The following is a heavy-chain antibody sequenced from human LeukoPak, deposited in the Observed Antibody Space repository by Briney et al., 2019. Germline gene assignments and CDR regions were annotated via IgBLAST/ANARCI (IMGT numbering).Heavy chain of an antibody. CDR1: GYTFTDYD. CDR2: VNAGNGNT. Sequence: ASVKVSCKASGYTFTDYDIHWVRQAPGQRLEWMGWVNAGNGNTKYSQKFQGRVTITRDTSASTAYMELSSLRSEDTAVYYCARESSSSVDWGQGTLVTVSS. CDR3: ARESSSSVD. V-gene: IGHV1-3*01. J-gene: IGHJ4*02. D-gene: IGHD6-6*01.